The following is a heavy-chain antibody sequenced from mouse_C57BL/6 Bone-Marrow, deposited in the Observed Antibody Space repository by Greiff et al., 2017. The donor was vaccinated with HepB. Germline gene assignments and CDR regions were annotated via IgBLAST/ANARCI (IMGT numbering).Heavy chain of an antibody. CDR3: ARITTVVATPATSWYFDV. CDR2: IYYSGTI. Sequence: EVKLMESGPGLVKPSQTVFLTCTVTGISITTGNYRWSWIRQFPGNKLEWIGYIYYSGTITYNPSLTSRTTITRDTPKNQFFLEMNSLTAEDTATYYCARITTVVATPATSWYFDVWGTGTTVTVSS. J-gene: IGHJ1*03. V-gene: IGHV3-5*01. CDR1: GISITTGNYR. D-gene: IGHD1-1*01.